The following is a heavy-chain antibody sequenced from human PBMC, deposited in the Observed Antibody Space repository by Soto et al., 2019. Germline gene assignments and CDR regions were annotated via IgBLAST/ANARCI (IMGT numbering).Heavy chain of an antibody. J-gene: IGHJ6*02. V-gene: IGHV3-21*01. CDR3: ARIKLVDFFFINVDVYDMDV. CDR2: ISSDSRYI. CDR1: GFTLSNYA. Sequence: EVQLVESGGGLVQPGGSLRLSCAASGFTLSNYAVNWVRQAPGKGLEWVSYISSDSRYIYHGDSGMGRFTISRDNARNSVYLQMNSLRDEDTAVYYCARIKLVDFFFINVDVYDMDVWGQGTPVTVSS. D-gene: IGHD2-15*01.